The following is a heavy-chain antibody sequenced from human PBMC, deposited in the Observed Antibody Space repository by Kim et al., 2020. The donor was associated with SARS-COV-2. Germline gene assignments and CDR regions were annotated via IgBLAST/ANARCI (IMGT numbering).Heavy chain of an antibody. CDR3: AKDIFTVVLGGHDI. V-gene: IGHV3-9*01. D-gene: IGHD3-10*01. J-gene: IGHJ3*02. Sequence: GGSLRLSCAASGFTFDDYAMHWVRHAPGKGLEWVAGIRCNGANIGYADSVEGRFTISRDNTKNSLYLQMNSLRAEDTALYYCAKDIFTVVLGGHDIWGQGTMVTVSS. CDR2: IRCNGANI. CDR1: GFTFDDYA.